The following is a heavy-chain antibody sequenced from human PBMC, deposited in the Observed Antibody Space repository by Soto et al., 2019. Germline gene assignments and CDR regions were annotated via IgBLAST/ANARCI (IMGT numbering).Heavy chain of an antibody. V-gene: IGHV1-69*02. CDR1: GGTFSSYT. Sequence: QVQLVQSGAEVKKPGSSVKVSCKASGGTFSSYTISWVRQAPGQGLEWMGRIIPILGIANYAQKFQGRVTITADKSTSTAYRELSSLRSEDTAVYYCAGRIAAAGTIRKFDPWGQGTLVTVSS. CDR2: IIPILGIA. J-gene: IGHJ5*02. CDR3: AGRIAAAGTIRKFDP. D-gene: IGHD6-13*01.